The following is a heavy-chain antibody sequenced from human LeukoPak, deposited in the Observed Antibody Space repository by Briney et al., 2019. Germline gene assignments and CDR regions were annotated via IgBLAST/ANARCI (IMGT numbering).Heavy chain of an antibody. V-gene: IGHV4-39*07. CDR3: ARRGPAVAY. Sequence: SETLSLTCTVSGGSISSSSYYWGWIRQPPGKGLEWIGSIYYSGSTYYNPSLKSRVTISVDTSKNQFSLKLSSVTAADTAVYYCARRGPAVAYWGQGTLLTVSS. CDR2: IYYSGST. D-gene: IGHD6-19*01. J-gene: IGHJ4*02. CDR1: GGSISSSSYY.